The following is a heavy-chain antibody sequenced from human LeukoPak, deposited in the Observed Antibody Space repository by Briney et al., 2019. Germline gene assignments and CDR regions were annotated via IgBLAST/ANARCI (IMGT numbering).Heavy chain of an antibody. V-gene: IGHV3-30*04. CDR3: ARGTYYYDTNGYYSGGLCY. CDR1: GFTFSTYA. Sequence: GGSLRLSCAASGFTFSTYAMHWVRQAPGKGLECVSVISNDGSAKYYPDSVRGRFTISRDNSENTLFLQMNSLRAEDTAVYYCARGTYYYDTNGYYSGGLCYWGQGTLVTVSS. CDR2: ISNDGSAK. D-gene: IGHD3-22*01. J-gene: IGHJ4*02.